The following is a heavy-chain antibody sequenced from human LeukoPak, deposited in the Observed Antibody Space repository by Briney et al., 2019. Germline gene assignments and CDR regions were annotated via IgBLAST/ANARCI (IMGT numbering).Heavy chain of an antibody. CDR2: VNHSGST. Sequence: SETLSLTCAVYGGSFSGYYWSWIRQPPGKGLEWIGEVNHSGSTNYNPSLKSRVTISVDTSKNQFSLKLSSVTAADTAVYYCARYCSSTSCYPTRLYNWFDPWGQGTLVTVSS. D-gene: IGHD2-2*01. V-gene: IGHV4-34*01. CDR3: ARYCSSTSCYPTRLYNWFDP. CDR1: GGSFSGYY. J-gene: IGHJ5*02.